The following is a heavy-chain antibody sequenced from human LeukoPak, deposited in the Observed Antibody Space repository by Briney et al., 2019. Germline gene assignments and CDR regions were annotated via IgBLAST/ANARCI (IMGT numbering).Heavy chain of an antibody. CDR3: ARDTEHLYFVFDY. Sequence: GGSLRLSCVVSGITFSGYSMIWVRQAPGKGLEWVSYISRSGSTIYYADSVKGRFTISRDNAKNSLYLQMNSLRDEDTAVYYCARDTEHLYFVFDYWGQGTLVTVSS. CDR2: ISRSGSTI. CDR1: GITFSGYS. V-gene: IGHV3-48*02. D-gene: IGHD2-2*02. J-gene: IGHJ4*02.